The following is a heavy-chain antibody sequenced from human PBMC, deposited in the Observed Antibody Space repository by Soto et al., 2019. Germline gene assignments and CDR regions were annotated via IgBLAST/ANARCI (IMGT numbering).Heavy chain of an antibody. J-gene: IGHJ6*04. V-gene: IGHV3-21*01. CDR1: GFTFSSYS. D-gene: IGHD3-10*01. CDR3: ARGGRSGSYPSPGYV. Sequence: GGSLRLSCAASGFTFSSYSMNWVRQAPGKGLEWVSSISSSSSYIYYADSVKGRFTISRDNAKNSLYLQMNSLRAEDTAVYYCARGGRSGSYPSPGYVWGKGTTVTVSS. CDR2: ISSSSSYI.